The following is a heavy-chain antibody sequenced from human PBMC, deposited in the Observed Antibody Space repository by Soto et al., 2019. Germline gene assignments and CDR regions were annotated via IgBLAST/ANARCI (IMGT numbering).Heavy chain of an antibody. CDR2: ISSSGSTI. Sequence: GGSLRLSCAASGFTFSDYYMSWIRQAPGKGLEWVSYISSSGSTIYYADSVKGRFTISRDNAKNSLYLQMNSLRAEDTAVYYCASDGGIVVVPAAPLWGQGTLVTVSS. V-gene: IGHV3-11*01. CDR1: GFTFSDYY. J-gene: IGHJ4*02. CDR3: ASDGGIVVVPAAPL. D-gene: IGHD2-2*01.